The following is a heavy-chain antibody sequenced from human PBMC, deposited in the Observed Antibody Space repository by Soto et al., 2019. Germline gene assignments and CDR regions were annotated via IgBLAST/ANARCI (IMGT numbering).Heavy chain of an antibody. CDR2: INPNSGGT. CDR3: AVSRDQTQSCSGGSCYSGDYYYYYGMDV. J-gene: IGHJ6*02. V-gene: IGHV1-2*04. CDR1: GYTFTGYY. Sequence: GASVKVSCKASGYTFTGYYMHWVRQAPGQGLEWMGWINPNSGGTNYAQKFQGWVTMTRDTSISTAYMELSRLRSDDTAVYYCAVSRDQTQSCSGGSCYSGDYYYYYGMDVWGQGTTVTVSS. D-gene: IGHD2-15*01.